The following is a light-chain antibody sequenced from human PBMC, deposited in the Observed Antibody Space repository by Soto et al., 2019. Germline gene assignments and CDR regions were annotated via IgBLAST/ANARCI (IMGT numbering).Light chain of an antibody. J-gene: IGLJ1*01. Sequence: QSVLTQSPSASGSPGQSVTISCTGTKNDIGVYDFVSWYQHHPGKAPRLIIYEVVQRPSGVPDRFSGSKSGNTASLTVSGLRAEDEADYYCNSYTSTDIPYVFGTGTKVTVL. V-gene: IGLV2-8*01. CDR2: EVV. CDR1: KNDIGVYDF. CDR3: NSYTSTDIPYV.